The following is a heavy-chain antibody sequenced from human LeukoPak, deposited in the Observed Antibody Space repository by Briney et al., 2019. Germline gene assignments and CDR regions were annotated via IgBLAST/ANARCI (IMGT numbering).Heavy chain of an antibody. V-gene: IGHV1-2*02. J-gene: IGHJ3*02. CDR1: GYTFTSYY. Sequence: GASVKVSCKASGYTFTSYYMHWVRQAPGQGLEWMGWINPNSGGTNYAQKFQGRVTMTRDTSISTAYMELSRLRSDDTAVYYCARDPSSGWYIRVGTFDIWGQGTMVTVSS. CDR2: INPNSGGT. CDR3: ARDPSSGWYIRVGTFDI. D-gene: IGHD6-19*01.